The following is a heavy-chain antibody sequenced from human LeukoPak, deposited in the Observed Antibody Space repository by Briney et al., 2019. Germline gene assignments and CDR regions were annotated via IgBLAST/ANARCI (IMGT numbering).Heavy chain of an antibody. CDR3: AREDGGSYGLDY. CDR2: INSDGSST. V-gene: IGHV3-74*01. D-gene: IGHD1-26*01. J-gene: IGHJ4*02. Sequence: GGSLRLSCAASGFTFSSYWMHWVRQAPGKGLVWVSRINSDGSSTSYADSVKGRFTISRDNAKNTLYLQMNSLRAEDTAVYYCAREDGGSYGLDYWGQGTLVTVSS. CDR1: GFTFSSYW.